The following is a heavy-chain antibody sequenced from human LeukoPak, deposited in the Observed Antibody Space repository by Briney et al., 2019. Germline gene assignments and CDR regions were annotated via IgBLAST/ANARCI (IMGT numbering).Heavy chain of an antibody. J-gene: IGHJ4*02. Sequence: GASVKVSCKVSGYTLTELSMHWVRQAPGKGLEWMGGLDPEDGETIYAQKFQGRVTMTEDTSTDTAYMELSSLRSEDTAVYYCATAKQWLGSFDYWGQGTLVTVSS. V-gene: IGHV1-24*01. CDR2: LDPEDGET. CDR3: ATAKQWLGSFDY. CDR1: GYTLTELS. D-gene: IGHD6-19*01.